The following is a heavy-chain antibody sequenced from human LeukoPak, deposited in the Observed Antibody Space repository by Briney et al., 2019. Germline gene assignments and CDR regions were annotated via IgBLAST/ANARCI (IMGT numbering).Heavy chain of an antibody. Sequence: GGSLRLSCAASGFTFSSYAMNWVRQSPGKGLEWVSAISGSGGTTYYADSVKGRFTISRDNSKNTLYLQMNSLRAEDTAVYYCANGGVTPFPPDFDYWGQGTLVTVSS. J-gene: IGHJ4*02. V-gene: IGHV3-23*01. D-gene: IGHD2-8*02. CDR2: ISGSGGTT. CDR3: ANGGVTPFPPDFDY. CDR1: GFTFSSYA.